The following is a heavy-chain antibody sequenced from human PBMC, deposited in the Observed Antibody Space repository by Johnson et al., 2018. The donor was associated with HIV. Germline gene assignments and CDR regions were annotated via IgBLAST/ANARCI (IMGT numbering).Heavy chain of an antibody. Sequence: VQLVESGRGLVQPGGSLRLSCAASGFTFSSNYMSWVRQAPGKGLEWVSVIYSGGSTYYADSVMGRFTFSRDNSKNMLDLQMNSLRAEDTAVYYCGRDINYSNYVTDAFDIWGQGTMVTVSS. CDR3: GRDINYSNYVTDAFDI. D-gene: IGHD4-11*01. CDR2: IYSGGST. J-gene: IGHJ3*02. V-gene: IGHV3-66*02. CDR1: GFTFSSNY.